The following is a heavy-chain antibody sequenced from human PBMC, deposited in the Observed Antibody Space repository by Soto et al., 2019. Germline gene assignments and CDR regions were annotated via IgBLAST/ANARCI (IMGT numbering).Heavy chain of an antibody. CDR1: GFSLSTSGVG. CDR3: AHRVHCSSTSCYPVGEYFQH. J-gene: IGHJ1*01. CDR2: IYWDDDK. V-gene: IGHV2-5*02. D-gene: IGHD2-2*01. Sequence: QITLKESGPTLVKPTQTLTLTCTFSGFSLSTSGVGVGWIRQPPGKALELLALIYWDDDKRYSPSLKSRITITNDTSKNQVVLTMTNMDHVDTATYYCAHRVHCSSTSCYPVGEYFQHWGQGTLVTVSS.